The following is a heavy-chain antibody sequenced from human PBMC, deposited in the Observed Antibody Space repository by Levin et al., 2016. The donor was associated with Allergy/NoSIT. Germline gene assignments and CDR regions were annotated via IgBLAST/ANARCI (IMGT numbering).Heavy chain of an antibody. V-gene: IGHV4-39*01. D-gene: IGHD5/OR15-5a*01. J-gene: IGHJ4*02. CDR3: AKPPPFASTSEAS. Sequence: WIRQPPGKGLEWIGSIYYSGTTHYNPSLKSRVTMSIDTSKNQFSLKLTSVTAADTAVYYCAKPPPFASTSEASWGQGALVTVSS. CDR2: IYYSGTT.